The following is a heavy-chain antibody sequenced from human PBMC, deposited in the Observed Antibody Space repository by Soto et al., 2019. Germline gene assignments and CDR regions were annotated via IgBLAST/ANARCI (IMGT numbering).Heavy chain of an antibody. CDR3: ARGPTITYHYDTSGFPYYFDF. Sequence: GASVKVSCKASGGTFNTYAISWVRQAPGQGLEWMGGIIPIFDMPNYVQKFQGRIEITADESTNTVYMHLSGLSSEDTAVYYCARGPTITYHYDTSGFPYYFDFWGQGTLVTVSS. J-gene: IGHJ4*02. D-gene: IGHD3-22*01. CDR1: GGTFNTYA. V-gene: IGHV1-69*13. CDR2: IIPIFDMP.